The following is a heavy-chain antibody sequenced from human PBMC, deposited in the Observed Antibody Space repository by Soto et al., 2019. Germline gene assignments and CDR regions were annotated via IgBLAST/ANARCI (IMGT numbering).Heavy chain of an antibody. J-gene: IGHJ4*02. D-gene: IGHD3-3*01. CDR3: AKAGFWSGYYSLVDY. CDR2: ITSNSGSI. Sequence: PGGSLRLSCSASGFTFSSYVMNWVRQAPGKGLEYVSGITSNSGSIGYADSVKGRFTISRDNAKNSLYLQMNSLRAEDTALYYCAKAGFWSGYYSLVDYWGQGTLVTVSS. V-gene: IGHV3-9*01. CDR1: GFTFSSYV.